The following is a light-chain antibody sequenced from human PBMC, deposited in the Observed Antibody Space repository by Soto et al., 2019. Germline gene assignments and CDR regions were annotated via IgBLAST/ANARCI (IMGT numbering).Light chain of an antibody. J-gene: IGKJ1*01. CDR2: GAS. CDR1: HSVSSSY. Sequence: EIVLTQSPGPLSLSPGERATLSCRASHSVSSSYLAWYQQKPGQAPRLLIYGASSRATGIPDRFSGSGSGTDFTLTSSRLEPEEFAVYYCQQYGSSPAFGQGTKVEIK. V-gene: IGKV3-20*01. CDR3: QQYGSSPA.